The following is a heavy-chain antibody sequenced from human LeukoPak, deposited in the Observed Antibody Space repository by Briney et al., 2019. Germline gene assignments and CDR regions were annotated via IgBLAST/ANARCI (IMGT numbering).Heavy chain of an antibody. Sequence: SQTLSLTCTVSGGSISSGSYYWSWIRQPAGKGLEWIGRIYTSGSTNYNPSLKSRVTISVDTSKNQFSLKLSSVTAADTAVYYCAGSYHYNDYWGQGTLVTVSS. CDR1: GGSISSGSYY. D-gene: IGHD3-10*01. J-gene: IGHJ4*02. V-gene: IGHV4-61*02. CDR3: AGSYHYNDY. CDR2: IYTSGST.